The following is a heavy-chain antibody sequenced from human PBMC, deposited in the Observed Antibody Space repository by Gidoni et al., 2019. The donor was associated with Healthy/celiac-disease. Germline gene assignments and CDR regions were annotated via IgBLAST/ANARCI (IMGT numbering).Heavy chain of an antibody. V-gene: IGHV2-5*02. CDR3: AHSVAGYSSGWYVDY. CDR2: IYGDDDK. J-gene: IGHJ4*02. CDR1: GFSLSTRGVG. Sequence: QITLKESGPTLVNPTQTLTLPCTFSGFSLSTRGVGVGWIRQPPGKALGWHALIYGDDDKRYSPSLKSRRTITKDTSKNQVVLTMTNMDPGDTATYYGAHSVAGYSSGWYVDYLGQGTLVTVSS. D-gene: IGHD6-19*01.